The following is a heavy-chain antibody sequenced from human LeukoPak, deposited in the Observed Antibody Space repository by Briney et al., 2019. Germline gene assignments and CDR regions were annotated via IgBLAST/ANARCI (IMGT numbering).Heavy chain of an antibody. J-gene: IGHJ4*02. V-gene: IGHV4-39*01. CDR2: IYYSGST. Sequence: SETLSLTCTVSGGSISSSSYYWGWIRQPPGKGLEWIGSIYYSGSTYYNPSLKSRVTISVDTSKNQFSLKLSSATAADTAVYYCARVHGDYPYYFDYWGQGTLVTVSS. CDR1: GGSISSSSYY. CDR3: ARVHGDYPYYFDY. D-gene: IGHD4-17*01.